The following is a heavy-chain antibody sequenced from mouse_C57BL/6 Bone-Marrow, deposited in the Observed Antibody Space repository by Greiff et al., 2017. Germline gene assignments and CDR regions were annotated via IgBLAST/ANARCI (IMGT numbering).Heavy chain of an antibody. Sequence: EVQLQQSGPELVKPGASVKISCKASGYSYTGYYMNWVKQSPEKSLEWIGEINPSTGGTTYNQKFKAKATLTVDKSSSTAYMQLKSLTSEDSAVYYCARRTVVAPRYFDVWGTGTTVTVSS. CDR1: GYSYTGYY. CDR2: INPSTGGT. J-gene: IGHJ1*03. V-gene: IGHV1-42*01. CDR3: ARRTVVAPRYFDV. D-gene: IGHD1-1*01.